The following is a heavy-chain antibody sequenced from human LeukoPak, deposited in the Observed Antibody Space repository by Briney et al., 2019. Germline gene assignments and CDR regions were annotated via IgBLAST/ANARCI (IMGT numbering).Heavy chain of an antibody. D-gene: IGHD3-10*01. CDR3: AVAYYYGSGDAFYI. CDR2: INSDSNYI. Sequence: GGSLRLSCAASGFTFRSYSMNWARQAPGKGLEWVSSINSDSNYIYYADSVQGRFTISRDNAKNSLYLQMNSLRAEDTAVYYCAVAYYYGSGDAFYIWGQGTKVTVSS. V-gene: IGHV3-21*01. CDR1: GFTFRSYS. J-gene: IGHJ3*02.